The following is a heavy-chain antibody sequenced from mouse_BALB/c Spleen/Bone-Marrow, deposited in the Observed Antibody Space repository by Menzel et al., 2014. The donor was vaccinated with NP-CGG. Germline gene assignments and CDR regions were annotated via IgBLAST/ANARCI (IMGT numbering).Heavy chain of an antibody. CDR1: GYTFTSYW. D-gene: IGHD1-3*01. V-gene: IGHV1-7*01. Sequence: QVQLQQSGAELAKPGASVMMSCKASGYTFTSYWMHWVKQRPGQALEWIGYINPSTGYTEFNQKFKDKATLTADKSSSTAYMHLSSLTSEDSAVSYCARGAPVVARSFDSWGQGPPLTVSS. J-gene: IGHJ2*01. CDR2: INPSTGYT. CDR3: ARGAPVVARSFDS.